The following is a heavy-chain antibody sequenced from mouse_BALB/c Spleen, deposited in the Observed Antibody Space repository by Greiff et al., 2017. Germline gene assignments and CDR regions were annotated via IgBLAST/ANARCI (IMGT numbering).Heavy chain of an antibody. V-gene: IGHV1S29*02. CDR3: ARSWNYYYGSSYAMDY. CDR2: IYPYNGGT. D-gene: IGHD1-1*01. CDR1: GYTFTDYN. J-gene: IGHJ4*01. Sequence: VQLQQSGPELVKPGASVKISFKASGYTFTDYNMHWVKQSHGKSLEWIGYIYPYNGGTGYNQKFKSKATLTVDNSSSTAYMELRSLTSEDSAVYYCARSWNYYYGSSYAMDYWGQGTSVTVSA.